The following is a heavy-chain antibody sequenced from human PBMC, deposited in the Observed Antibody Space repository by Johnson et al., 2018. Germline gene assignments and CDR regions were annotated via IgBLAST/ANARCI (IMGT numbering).Heavy chain of an antibody. CDR1: GFNFRSYA. J-gene: IGHJ6*03. Sequence: QVQLVQAGGGVVQPGRSLRLSCVASGFNFRSYAMNWVRQAPGKGLEWVAVISYDGSNKYYADSVKGRFTISRDTSKNTLFLPMDSLRGEDTAIYYGAREGIFGYYYYYYMDVWGQGTTVTVSS. D-gene: IGHD3-3*02. V-gene: IGHV3-30-3*01. CDR3: AREGIFGYYYYYYMDV. CDR2: ISYDGSNK.